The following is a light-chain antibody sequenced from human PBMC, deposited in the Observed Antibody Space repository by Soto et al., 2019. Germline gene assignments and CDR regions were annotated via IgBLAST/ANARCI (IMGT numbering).Light chain of an antibody. CDR2: VAS. V-gene: IGKV3-20*01. J-gene: IGKJ4*01. CDR3: QQYGSSPLT. Sequence: EIVLTQSPDTLSLSSGERATLSCRASQRISNYYLAWYHQKPGQAPRLLIYVASSRATGVPDRFSGSRSGTDFTLTISRLEPEDFAVYYCQQYGSSPLTFGGGTKVAIK. CDR1: QRISNYY.